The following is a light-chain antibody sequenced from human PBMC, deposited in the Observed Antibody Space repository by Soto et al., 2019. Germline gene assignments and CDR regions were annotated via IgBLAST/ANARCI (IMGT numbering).Light chain of an antibody. CDR3: QQYNSYSGT. V-gene: IGKV1-5*03. Sequence: IQMTQSPSSLSASVGDRVTITCRASQSISSWLAWYQQKPGKAPKLLIYKASSLESGVPSRFSGSGSGTEITLTISSLQPDDFATYYCQQYNSYSGTFGQGTKVDIK. J-gene: IGKJ1*01. CDR1: QSISSW. CDR2: KAS.